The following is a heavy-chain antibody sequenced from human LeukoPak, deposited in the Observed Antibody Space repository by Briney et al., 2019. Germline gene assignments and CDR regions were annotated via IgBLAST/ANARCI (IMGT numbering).Heavy chain of an antibody. D-gene: IGHD3-22*01. CDR1: GFTFSSYW. CDR2: IKQDGSEK. Sequence: GGSLRLSCAASGFTFSSYWMSWVRLAPGMGLEWVANIKQDGSEKYYVDSVKGRFTISRDNAKKSLYLQMNSLRAEDTAVYYCARDRYDSSGYDWFDPWGQGTLVTVSS. V-gene: IGHV3-7*01. J-gene: IGHJ5*02. CDR3: ARDRYDSSGYDWFDP.